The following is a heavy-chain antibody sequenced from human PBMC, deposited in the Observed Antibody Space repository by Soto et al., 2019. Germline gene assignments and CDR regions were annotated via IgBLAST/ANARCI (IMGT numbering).Heavy chain of an antibody. CDR3: ARHGEMATTYPNYYYYGMDV. Sequence: GESLKISCKGSGYSFTSYWIGWVRQMPGKGLEWMGIIYPGDSDTRYSPSFQGQVTISADKSISTAYLQWSSLKASDTAMYYCARHGEMATTYPNYYYYGMDVWGQGTTVTVSS. CDR1: GYSFTSYW. J-gene: IGHJ6*02. CDR2: IYPGDSDT. D-gene: IGHD5-12*01. V-gene: IGHV5-51*01.